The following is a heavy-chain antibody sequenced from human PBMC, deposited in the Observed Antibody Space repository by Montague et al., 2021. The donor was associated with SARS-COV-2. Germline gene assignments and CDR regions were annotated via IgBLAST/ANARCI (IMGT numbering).Heavy chain of an antibody. Sequence: SLRLSCAASGFTFSSYGMNWVRQAPGKGLEWMAVIWYDGSNKYYADSVKGRFTISRDNSKNTLYLQMNSLRAEDTAVYYCARETVAAGIDYWGQGTLVTVSS. D-gene: IGHD6-13*01. J-gene: IGHJ4*02. CDR3: ARETVAAGIDY. V-gene: IGHV3-33*01. CDR2: IWYDGSNK. CDR1: GFTFSSYG.